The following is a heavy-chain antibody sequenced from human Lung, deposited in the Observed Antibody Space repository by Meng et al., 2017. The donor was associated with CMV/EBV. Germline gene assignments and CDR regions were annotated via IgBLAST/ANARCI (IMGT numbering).Heavy chain of an antibody. Sequence: GGSXRLXCAASGFTFSSYAMHWVRQAPGKGLEWVAVISYDGSNKYYADSVKGRFTISRDNSKNTLYLQMNSLRAEDTAVYYCARTPKDIVVVPADSFYFYYWXQGTLVTVSS. J-gene: IGHJ4*02. CDR3: ARTPKDIVVVPADSFYFYY. CDR1: GFTFSSYA. D-gene: IGHD2-2*01. CDR2: ISYDGSNK. V-gene: IGHV3-30-3*01.